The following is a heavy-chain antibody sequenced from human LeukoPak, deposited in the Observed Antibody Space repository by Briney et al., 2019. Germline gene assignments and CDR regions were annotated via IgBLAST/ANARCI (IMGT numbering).Heavy chain of an antibody. D-gene: IGHD6-19*01. J-gene: IGHJ3*02. Sequence: QPGGSLRLSCAASGFTFSSYAMHWVRQAPGKGLEWVAVISYDGSNKYYADSVKGRFTISRDNSKNTLYLQMNSLRAEDTAVYYCAREALAVAGLDAFDSWGQGAMVTVSS. V-gene: IGHV3-30-3*01. CDR3: AREALAVAGLDAFDS. CDR1: GFTFSSYA. CDR2: ISYDGSNK.